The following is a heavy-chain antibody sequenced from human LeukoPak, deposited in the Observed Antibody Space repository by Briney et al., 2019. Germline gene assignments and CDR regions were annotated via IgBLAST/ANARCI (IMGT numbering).Heavy chain of an antibody. CDR3: ARNMVDYDSSEDWFDP. CDR1: GYTFTGYY. D-gene: IGHD3-22*01. Sequence: SVKVSCKASGYTFTGYYMHWVRQAPGQGLEWMGWINPNSGGTNYAQKFQGRVTMTRDTSISTAYMELSRLRSEDTAVYFLARNMVDYDSSEDWFDPWGEGTLVTVSS. J-gene: IGHJ5*02. V-gene: IGHV1-2*02. CDR2: INPNSGGT.